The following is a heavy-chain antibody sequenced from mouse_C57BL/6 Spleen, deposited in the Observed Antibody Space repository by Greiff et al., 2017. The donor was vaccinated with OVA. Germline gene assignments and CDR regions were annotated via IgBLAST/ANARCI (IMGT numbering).Heavy chain of an antibody. CDR2: IYPGDGDT. Sequence: VKLMESGPELVKPGASVKISCKASGYAFSSSWMNWVKQRPGKGLEWIGRIYPGDGDTNYNGKFKGKATLTADKSSSTAYMQLSSLTSEDSAVYFCARSLIFYFDYWGQGTTLTVSS. V-gene: IGHV1-82*01. CDR3: ARSLIFYFDY. CDR1: GYAFSSSW. J-gene: IGHJ2*01.